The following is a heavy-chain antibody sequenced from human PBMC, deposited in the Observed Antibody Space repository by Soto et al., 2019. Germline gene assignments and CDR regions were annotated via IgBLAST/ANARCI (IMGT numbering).Heavy chain of an antibody. Sequence: QVTLKESGPTLVKPTQTLTLTCTVSGLSLRTTGVGVGWVRQPPGKALEWLALLYLDDDKRYSPSLRSRLTIAKDISEKQVVLTMTNMDTVATATYYCVQSRCGGDCLEIYSSHAYNGLDVWGQGTTVTVSS. CDR3: VQSRCGGDCLEIYSSHAYNGLDV. V-gene: IGHV2-5*02. CDR2: LYLDDDK. J-gene: IGHJ6*02. CDR1: GLSLRTTGVG. D-gene: IGHD2-21*02.